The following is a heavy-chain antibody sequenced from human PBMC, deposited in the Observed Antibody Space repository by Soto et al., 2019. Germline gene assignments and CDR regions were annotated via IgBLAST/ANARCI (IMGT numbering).Heavy chain of an antibody. CDR1: GGSIISYY. J-gene: IGHJ5*02. Sequence: SVILSLPFNVAGGSIISYYLIWIRQPTGKGLEWIGYIYYSGSTNYNPSLKSRVTISVDTSKNQFSLKLSSVTAADTAVYYCARDLTDCSSTSCLNWFDPWGQGTLVTVSS. CDR3: ARDLTDCSSTSCLNWFDP. CDR2: IYYSGST. V-gene: IGHV4-59*01. D-gene: IGHD2-2*01.